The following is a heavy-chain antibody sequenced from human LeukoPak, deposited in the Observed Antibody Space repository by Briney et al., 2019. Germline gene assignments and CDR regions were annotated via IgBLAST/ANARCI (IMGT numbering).Heavy chain of an antibody. Sequence: SVKVSCKASGFTFTSSAVQWVRQARGQRLERIGWIVVGSGNTNYAQKFQERVTITRDMSTSTAYMELSSLRSEDTAVYYCAAVIAAAYGPPLYWGQGTLVTVSS. D-gene: IGHD6-13*01. CDR3: AAVIAAAYGPPLY. J-gene: IGHJ4*02. CDR2: IVVGSGNT. CDR1: GFTFTSSA. V-gene: IGHV1-58*01.